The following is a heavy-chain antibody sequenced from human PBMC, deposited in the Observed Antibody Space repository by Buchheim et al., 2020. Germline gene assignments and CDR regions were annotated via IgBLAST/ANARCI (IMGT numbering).Heavy chain of an antibody. CDR1: GFTFSSYS. D-gene: IGHD2-2*01. V-gene: IGHV3-48*02. CDR2: ISSSSSTI. Sequence: EVQLVESGGGLVQPGGSLRLSCAASGFTFSSYSMNWVRQAPGKGLEWVSYISSSSSTIYYADSVQGRFTISRDNAKNSLYLQMNSLRDEDTAIYYCARQEQGYCSSISCYSVGRFQYYFDYWGQGTL. CDR3: ARQEQGYCSSISCYSVGRFQYYFDY. J-gene: IGHJ4*02.